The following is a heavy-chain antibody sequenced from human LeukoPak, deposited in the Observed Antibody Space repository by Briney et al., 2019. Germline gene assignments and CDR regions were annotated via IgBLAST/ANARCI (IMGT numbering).Heavy chain of an antibody. D-gene: IGHD1-26*01. J-gene: IGHJ4*02. CDR3: AKEYTGTFSPFPSYFDN. Sequence: GGSLRLSCAASGFTFSSYAMSWVRQAPGKGLEWVSGISGSDGSTNYADSVKGRFTISRENSKNTLFLQMNSLRAEDTAIYYCAKEYTGTFSPFPSYFDNWGQGTLVTVSS. CDR2: ISGSDGST. V-gene: IGHV3-23*01. CDR1: GFTFSSYA.